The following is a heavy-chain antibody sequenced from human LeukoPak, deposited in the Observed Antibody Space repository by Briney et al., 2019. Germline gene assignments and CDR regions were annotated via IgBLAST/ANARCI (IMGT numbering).Heavy chain of an antibody. CDR1: GYIFTNFG. CDR3: ARAVGSSWYHNWFDP. D-gene: IGHD6-13*01. V-gene: IGHV1-18*01. J-gene: IGHJ5*02. CDR2: ISGYNGNT. Sequence: ASVKVSCKASGYIFTNFGISWVRQARGQGLEWMGWISGYNGNTKYVQKFQGRVTMTTDTSTSTAYMELRSLRSDDTAVYYCARAVGSSWYHNWFDPWGQGTLVTVSS.